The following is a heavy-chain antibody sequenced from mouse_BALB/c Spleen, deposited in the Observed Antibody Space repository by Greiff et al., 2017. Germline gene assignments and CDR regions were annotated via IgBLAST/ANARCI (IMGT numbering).Heavy chain of an antibody. CDR2: ISYSGST. CDR3: ARFPFAY. J-gene: IGHJ3*01. CDR1: GYSITSDYA. V-gene: IGHV3-2*02. Sequence: EVQLQQSGPGLVKPSQSLSLTCTVTGYSITSDYAWIWIRQFPGNKLEWMGYISYSGSTSYNPSLKSRISITRDTSKNQFFLQLNSVTTEDTATYYCARFPFAYWGQGTLVTVSA.